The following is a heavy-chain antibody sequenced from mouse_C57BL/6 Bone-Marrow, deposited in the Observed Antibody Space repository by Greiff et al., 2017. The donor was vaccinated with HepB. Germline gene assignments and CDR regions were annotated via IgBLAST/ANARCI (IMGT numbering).Heavy chain of an antibody. J-gene: IGHJ3*01. V-gene: IGHV6-6*01. CDR2: IRNKANNHAT. D-gene: IGHD2-1*01. CDR1: GFTFSDAW. CDR3: TRGGNPGFAY. Sequence: EVNVVESGGGLVQPGGSMKLSCAASGFTFSDAWMDWVRQSPEKGLEWVAEIRNKANNHATYYAESVKGRFTISRDDSKSSVYLQMNSLRAEDTGIYYCTRGGNPGFAYWGQGTLVTVSA.